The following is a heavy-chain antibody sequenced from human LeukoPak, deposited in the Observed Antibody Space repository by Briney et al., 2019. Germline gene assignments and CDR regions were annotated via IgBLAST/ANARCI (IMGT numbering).Heavy chain of an antibody. CDR2: IYYSGST. CDR1: DYX. J-gene: IGHJ4*02. V-gene: IGHV4-30-4*01. D-gene: IGHD3-10*01. CDR3: ARDTMVRGVIRYFDY. Sequence: DYXXSWIRQPXGRXLEWIGYIYYSGSTYYNPSLKSRVTISVDTSKNQFSLKLSSVTAADTAVYYCARDTMVRGVIRYFDYWGQGTLVTVSS.